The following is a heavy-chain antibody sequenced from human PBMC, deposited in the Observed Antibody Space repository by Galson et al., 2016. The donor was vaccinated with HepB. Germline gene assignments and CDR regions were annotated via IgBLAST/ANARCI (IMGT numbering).Heavy chain of an antibody. CDR3: TGAATVDQDFYYYAMGV. Sequence: SLRLSCAASGFTFSNYAMHWVRQAPGKGLEWVAVVSFDGGKKYDDASMKGRFTISRDNANNTLYQQMNIMRAEDTAVYYCTGAATVDQDFYYYAMGVWGQGTTVTVSS. V-gene: IGHV3-30*04. J-gene: IGHJ6*02. CDR1: GFTFSNYA. D-gene: IGHD4-23*01. CDR2: VSFDGGKK.